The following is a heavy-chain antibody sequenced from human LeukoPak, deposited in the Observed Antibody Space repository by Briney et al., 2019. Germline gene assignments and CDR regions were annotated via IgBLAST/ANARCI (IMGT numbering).Heavy chain of an antibody. J-gene: IGHJ4*02. V-gene: IGHV4-59*01. CDR3: ASALGRASSGYYY. CDR2: IYYSGST. Sequence: SETLSLTCTVSGGSISSYYWSWIRQPPGKGLEWIGYIYYSGSTNYNPSLKSRVTISVDTSKNQFSLTLSSVTAADTAVCYRASALGRASSGYYYWGQGTLVTVSS. CDR1: GGSISSYY. D-gene: IGHD3-22*01.